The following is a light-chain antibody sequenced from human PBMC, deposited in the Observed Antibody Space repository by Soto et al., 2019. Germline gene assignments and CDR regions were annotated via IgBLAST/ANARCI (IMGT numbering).Light chain of an antibody. CDR1: SSDVGGYNY. CDR3: SSYTSRSTLV. CDR2: DVS. J-gene: IGLJ2*01. V-gene: IGLV2-14*01. Sequence: QSALTQPASVSGSLGQSITSSCTGTSSDVGGYNYVSWYQQHPGKAPKLMIYDVSNRPSGVSNRFSGSKSGNTASLTISGLQAEDEADYYCSSYTSRSTLVFGGGTKLTVL.